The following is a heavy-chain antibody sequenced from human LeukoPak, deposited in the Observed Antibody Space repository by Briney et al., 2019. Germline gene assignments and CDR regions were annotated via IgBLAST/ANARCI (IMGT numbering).Heavy chain of an antibody. Sequence: VASVNVSCKASGYTFTIYYMHWVRQAPGQGLEWMGIINPSGGSTSYAQKFQGRVTMTRDTSTSTVYMELSSLRSEDTAVYYCARDRTPHYYDSSGYLFDYWGQGTLVTVSS. CDR3: ARDRTPHYYDSSGYLFDY. CDR2: INPSGGST. V-gene: IGHV1-46*01. CDR1: GYTFTIYY. D-gene: IGHD3-22*01. J-gene: IGHJ4*02.